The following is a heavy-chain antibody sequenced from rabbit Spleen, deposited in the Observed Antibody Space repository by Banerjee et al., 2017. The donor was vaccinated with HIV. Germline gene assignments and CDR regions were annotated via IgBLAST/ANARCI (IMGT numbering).Heavy chain of an antibody. J-gene: IGHJ4*01. CDR2: IEPIFGNT. V-gene: IGHV1S43*01. Sequence: QEQLVESGGGLVKPEGSLTLTCTASGFAFNSVYDMCWVRQAPGKGLEWIGYIEPIFGNTYYANWVNGRFTISSHNAQNTLFLQLSSLTAADTATYFCARDLTSVIGWNFNLWGPGTLVTVS. D-gene: IGHD1-1*01. CDR1: GFAFNSVYD. CDR3: ARDLTSVIGWNFNL.